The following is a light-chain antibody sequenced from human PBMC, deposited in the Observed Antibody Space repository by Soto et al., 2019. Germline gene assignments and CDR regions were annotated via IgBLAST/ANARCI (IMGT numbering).Light chain of an antibody. CDR2: LAS. V-gene: IGKV2-28*01. J-gene: IGKJ1*01. CDR3: MQALQTPPWT. Sequence: DIVMTQSPLSLPVTPGEPASISCRSSQSLLHSNGYIYLDWYLQKPGQSPQLLIYLASNRASGVPDGFSGSGSGTDFTLKISRVEAEDVGVYYCMQALQTPPWTFGQGTKVEIK. CDR1: QSLLHSNGYIY.